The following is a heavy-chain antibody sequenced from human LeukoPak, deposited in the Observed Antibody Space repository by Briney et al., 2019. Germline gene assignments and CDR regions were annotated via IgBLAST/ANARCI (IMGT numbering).Heavy chain of an antibody. CDR2: IYYSGST. V-gene: IGHV4-39*01. D-gene: IGHD5-18*01. Sequence: SETLSLTCTVSGGSISSSSYYWGWIRQPPGKGLEWIGSIYYSGSTYYNPSLKSRVTISVDTSKNQFSLKPSSVTAADTAVYYCARWIQLWNNWFDPWGQGTLVTVSS. J-gene: IGHJ5*02. CDR1: GGSISSSSYY. CDR3: ARWIQLWNNWFDP.